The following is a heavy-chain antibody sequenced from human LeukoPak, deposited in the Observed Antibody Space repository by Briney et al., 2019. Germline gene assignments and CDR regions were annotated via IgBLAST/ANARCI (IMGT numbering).Heavy chain of an antibody. V-gene: IGHV4-34*12. CDR1: GGSFSGYY. CDR3: ARFGSSTWYKGAFDI. Sequence: TETLSLTCAAYGGSFSGYYWSWIRQPPGKGLEWIGEIVQSGNTKYNPSLKSRVNLSVDTSKNQISLNLTSVTAADTAVYYCARFGSSTWYKGAFDIWGQGTMVSVAP. CDR2: IVQSGNT. J-gene: IGHJ3*02. D-gene: IGHD6-13*01.